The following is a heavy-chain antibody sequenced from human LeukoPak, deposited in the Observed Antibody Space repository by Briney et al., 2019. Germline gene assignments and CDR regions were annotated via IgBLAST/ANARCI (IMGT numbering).Heavy chain of an antibody. CDR3: ARVPDYYDSSGSFDY. Sequence: SETLSLTCTVSGGSISSYYWSWIWQPPGKGLEWIGYIYYSGSTNYNPSLKSRVTISVDTSKNQFSLKLSSVTAADTAVYYCARVPDYYDSSGSFDYWGQGTLVTVSS. J-gene: IGHJ4*02. CDR1: GGSISSYY. D-gene: IGHD3-22*01. CDR2: IYYSGST. V-gene: IGHV4-59*08.